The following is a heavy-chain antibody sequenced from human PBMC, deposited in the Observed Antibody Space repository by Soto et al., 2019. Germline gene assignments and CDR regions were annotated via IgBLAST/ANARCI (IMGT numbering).Heavy chain of an antibody. CDR3: PRGDSPGSPPGWVDP. Sequence: QVQLVQSGAEVRKPGASVQVSCKASGYTFTRYSINWVRQAPGQGLEWVGWISNYNGDTKYAEKFQGRVTLTTDTFTTTSYIDLRILTSAATAMYLCPRGDSPGSPPGWVDPWGQGALVTVLS. J-gene: IGHJ5*02. V-gene: IGHV1-18*04. D-gene: IGHD3-10*01. CDR1: GYTFTRYS. CDR2: ISNYNGDT.